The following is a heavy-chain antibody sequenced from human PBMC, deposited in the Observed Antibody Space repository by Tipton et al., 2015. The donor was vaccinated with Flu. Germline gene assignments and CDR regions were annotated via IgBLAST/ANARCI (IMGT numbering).Heavy chain of an antibody. J-gene: IGHJ4*02. Sequence: GSLRLSCATSGFTFSDSWMTWVRQTPGRGLEWVANIKEDGSEKYYVDSVKGRFTISRDNAKNSLYLRMNALRVEDSAVYYCARHIATSFWGQGALVTISS. CDR1: GFTFSDSW. V-gene: IGHV3-7*01. D-gene: IGHD6-13*01. CDR2: IKEDGSEK. CDR3: ARHIATSF.